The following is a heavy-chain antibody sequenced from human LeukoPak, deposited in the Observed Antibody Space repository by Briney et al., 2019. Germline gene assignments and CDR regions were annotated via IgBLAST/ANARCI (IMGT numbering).Heavy chain of an antibody. D-gene: IGHD6-13*01. CDR3: ARAYSSSWYVLLRY. V-gene: IGHV3-11*01. Sequence: GGSLRLSCAASGFTFSDYYMSWIRQAPGKGLEWVSYISSNGSTIYYADSAKGRFTISRDNAKNSLYLQMNSLRAEDTAVYYCARAYSSSWYVLLRYWGQGTLVTVSS. CDR2: ISSNGSTI. J-gene: IGHJ4*02. CDR1: GFTFSDYY.